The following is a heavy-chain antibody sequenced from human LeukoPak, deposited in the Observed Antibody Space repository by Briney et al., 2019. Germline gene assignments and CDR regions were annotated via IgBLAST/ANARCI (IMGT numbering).Heavy chain of an antibody. CDR2: IYQSGST. J-gene: IGHJ4*02. Sequence: SETLSLTCSVSGYSISSGYYWGWIRQPPGKGLEWIGSIYQSGSTSYNPSLKSRVTISVDTSKNQFSLKLSSVTAADTAVYYCAREKQTAGSDYWGQGTLVTVSS. CDR1: GYSISSGYY. D-gene: IGHD3-10*01. V-gene: IGHV4-38-2*02. CDR3: AREKQTAGSDY.